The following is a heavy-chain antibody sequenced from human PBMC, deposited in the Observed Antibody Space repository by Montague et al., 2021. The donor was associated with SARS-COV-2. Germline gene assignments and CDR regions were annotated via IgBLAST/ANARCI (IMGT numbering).Heavy chain of an antibody. Sequence: SETLSLTCAVYGGSFSGYYWSWIRQSAGKKLEWMGRLYTSGSTYYNPSFKSRVTMSLDTSKNLFSLNLSSMTAADTAVYYCARDGADYSFAYYHEMDVWGQGIAVTVSS. CDR3: ARDGADYSFAYYHEMDV. CDR2: LYTSGST. J-gene: IGHJ6*02. CDR1: GGSFSGYY. V-gene: IGHV4-4*07. D-gene: IGHD5-12*01.